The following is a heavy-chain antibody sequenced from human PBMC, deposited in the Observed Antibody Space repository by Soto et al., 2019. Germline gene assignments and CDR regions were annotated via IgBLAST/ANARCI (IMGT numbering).Heavy chain of an antibody. V-gene: IGHV3-23*01. CDR1: GFTFSSYA. Sequence: EVQLLESGGGLVQPGGSLRLSCAASGFTFSSYAMSWVRQAPGKGLEWVSTISGSGCSTYYTDSVKGRFTISRDNSRNTLYLQMNRLRAEDPAVYYCATDIIVVVSSADYWGQGTLVIVSS. CDR2: ISGSGCST. D-gene: IGHD3-22*01. J-gene: IGHJ4*02. CDR3: ATDIIVVVSSADY.